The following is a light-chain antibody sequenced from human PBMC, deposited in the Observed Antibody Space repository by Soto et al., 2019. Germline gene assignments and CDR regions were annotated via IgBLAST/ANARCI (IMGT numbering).Light chain of an antibody. CDR2: AAS. Sequence: DIQMTQSPSSLSASVGDGATITCRAGQSISSYLNWYQQKPGKAPKLLIYAASSLQSGVPSRFSGSGSGTDFTLTISSLQPEDFATYYCQQSYSTPDTFGGGTKVDIK. J-gene: IGKJ4*01. CDR3: QQSYSTPDT. V-gene: IGKV1-39*01. CDR1: QSISSY.